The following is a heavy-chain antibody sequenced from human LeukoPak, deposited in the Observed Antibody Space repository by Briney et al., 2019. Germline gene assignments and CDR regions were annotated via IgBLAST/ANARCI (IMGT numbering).Heavy chain of an antibody. V-gene: IGHV4-59*12. CDR2: IYYSGST. CDR3: ARTEYFFDH. CDR1: GVSFSSYF. D-gene: IGHD3-10*01. Sequence: SETLSLTCTVSGVSFSSYFWSWIRQPPGKRLQWIGYIYYSGSTNYNPSLKSRVSMSVDTSKNQLSLNLNSVTAADTAVYYCARTEYFFDHWGQGALVAVSS. J-gene: IGHJ4*02.